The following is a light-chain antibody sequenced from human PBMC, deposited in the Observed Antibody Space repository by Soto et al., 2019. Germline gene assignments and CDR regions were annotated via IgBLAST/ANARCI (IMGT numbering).Light chain of an antibody. Sequence: EIVLTQSPGTLSLSPGERATLSCRASQSVSSSYLAWDQQKPGQAPRLLIYCASRRATGIPDRFSGSGSGTDFNLTISRLEPEDFAVYYCQQYGSSPRSFGQRTKVEIK. CDR3: QQYGSSPRS. V-gene: IGKV3-20*01. CDR1: QSVSSSY. J-gene: IGKJ1*01. CDR2: CAS.